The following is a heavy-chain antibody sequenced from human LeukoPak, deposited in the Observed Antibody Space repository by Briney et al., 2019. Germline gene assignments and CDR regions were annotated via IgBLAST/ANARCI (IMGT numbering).Heavy chain of an antibody. J-gene: IGHJ4*02. D-gene: IGHD5-24*01. CDR2: IYYSGST. CDR3: ARKRWLQSPGFDY. CDR1: GGSISSSSYY. Sequence: SSETLSLTCTVSGGSISSSSYYWGWIRQPPGKGLEWIGSIYYSGSTYYNPSLKSRVTISVDTSKNQFSLKLSSVTAADTAVYYCARKRWLQSPGFDYWGQGTLVTVSS. V-gene: IGHV4-39*07.